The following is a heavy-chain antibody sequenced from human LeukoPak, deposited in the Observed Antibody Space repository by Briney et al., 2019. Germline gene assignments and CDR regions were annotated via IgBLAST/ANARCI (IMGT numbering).Heavy chain of an antibody. V-gene: IGHV3-30*18. CDR2: ISHDGTVQ. CDR3: AKEGTRMASSYFDY. J-gene: IGHJ4*02. Sequence: GKTLRLSCVASGLIFSNYAMTWVRQAPGKGLEWVAVISHDGTVQHYADSVKGRFTISRDNSDNTLYLQMNSLRDEDTAMYYCAKEGTRMASSYFDYWGQGTLITVSS. CDR1: GLIFSNYA. D-gene: IGHD2-8*01.